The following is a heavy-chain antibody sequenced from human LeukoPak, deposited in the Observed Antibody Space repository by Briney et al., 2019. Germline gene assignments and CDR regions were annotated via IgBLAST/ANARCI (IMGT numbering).Heavy chain of an antibody. CDR1: GFTFSSYA. V-gene: IGHV3-23*01. J-gene: IGHJ5*02. Sequence: GGSLRLSCAASGFTFSSYAMSWVRQAPGKGLEWVSAISGSGGITYYADSVKGRFTISRDNSKNTLYLQMNSLRAADTAVYYCARDRALATLDEFGIVGGNWFDPWGQGTLVTVSS. D-gene: IGHD1-26*01. CDR3: ARDRALATLDEFGIVGGNWFDP. CDR2: ISGSGGIT.